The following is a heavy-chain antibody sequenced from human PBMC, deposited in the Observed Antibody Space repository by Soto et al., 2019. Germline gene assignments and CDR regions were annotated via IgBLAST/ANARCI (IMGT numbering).Heavy chain of an antibody. D-gene: IGHD6-6*01. CDR2: ISGSGGST. Sequence: VQLLESGGGLVQPGGSLRLSFAASGFTFISYAMSWVRQAPGKGLEWVSAISGSGGSTYYADSVKGRFTISRDNSKNTLYLQMNSMRAEDTAVYYCATDLLEAARPVYFDYWGQGTLVTVSS. J-gene: IGHJ4*02. V-gene: IGHV3-23*01. CDR1: GFTFISYA. CDR3: ATDLLEAARPVYFDY.